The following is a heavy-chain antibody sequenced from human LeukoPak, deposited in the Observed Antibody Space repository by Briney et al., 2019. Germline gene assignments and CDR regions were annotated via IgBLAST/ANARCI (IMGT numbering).Heavy chain of an antibody. CDR3: GRGHDALQY. CDR1: RLTFIDFY. D-gene: IGHD1-1*01. V-gene: IGHV3-11*06. Sequence: PGGSLTLTLAVSRLTFIDFYMTWVRQAPGKGLEWVSYISTGSSYTTYADSVKGRFTISRDDAKSSLYLQMNSLRAEDTAVYYCGRGHDALQYWGRGTLVTVSS. CDR2: ISTGSSYT. J-gene: IGHJ4*02.